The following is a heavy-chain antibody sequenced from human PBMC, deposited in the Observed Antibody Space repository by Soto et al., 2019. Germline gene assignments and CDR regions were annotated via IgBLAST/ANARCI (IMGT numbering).Heavy chain of an antibody. Sequence: VGSLRFSCVASGFTVSNYSMNWIRQAPGKGLEWVSSISRSSSHMFYADSVRGRFTISRDNAKNSVYLEMNSLRAEDTAVYYCANHDYGGNRVWGQGTLVTVSS. D-gene: IGHD5-12*01. CDR1: GFTVSNYS. CDR2: ISRSSSHM. CDR3: ANHDYGGNRV. J-gene: IGHJ4*02. V-gene: IGHV3-21*01.